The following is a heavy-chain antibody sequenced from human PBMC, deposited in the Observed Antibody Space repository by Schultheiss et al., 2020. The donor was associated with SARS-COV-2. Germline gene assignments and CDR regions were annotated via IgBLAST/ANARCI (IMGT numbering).Heavy chain of an antibody. D-gene: IGHD6-13*01. CDR2: INHSGST. V-gene: IGHV4-34*01. CDR1: GGSISSYY. Sequence: SETLSLTCTVSGGSISSYYWSWIRQPPGKGLEWIGEINHSGSTNYNPSLKSRVTISVDTSKNQFSLKLSSVTAADTAVYYCARGRIAAAGKFDYWGQGTLVTVSS. J-gene: IGHJ4*02. CDR3: ARGRIAAAGKFDY.